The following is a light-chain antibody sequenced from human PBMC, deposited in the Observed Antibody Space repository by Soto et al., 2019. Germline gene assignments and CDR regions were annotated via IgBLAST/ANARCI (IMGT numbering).Light chain of an antibody. CDR2: NAS. CDR1: RNIERW. Sequence: DIQMPQSPSTLSASVGDRVTITCRASRNIERWLAWYQQKPGKPPKLLILNASTLGSGVPSRFSGSGSGTEFTLTISGLQPDDFATYYCQHCDTSWPFGQGTKVDIK. V-gene: IGKV1-5*01. J-gene: IGKJ1*01. CDR3: QHCDTSWP.